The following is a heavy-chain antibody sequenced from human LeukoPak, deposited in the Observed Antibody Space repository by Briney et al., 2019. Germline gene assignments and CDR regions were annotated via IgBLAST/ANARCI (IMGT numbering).Heavy chain of an antibody. Sequence: ASVKVSCKVSGGSFTNNAISWVRQAPGHGPEWMGRTLPIFGTAEYAERFQGRVTITADKSTTTAYMELTSLKVEDTALYFCARGKGFVGHFDFWGQGTLVTVSS. J-gene: IGHJ4*02. D-gene: IGHD3-3*01. V-gene: IGHV1-69*06. CDR2: TLPIFGTA. CDR3: ARGKGFVGHFDF. CDR1: GGSFTNNA.